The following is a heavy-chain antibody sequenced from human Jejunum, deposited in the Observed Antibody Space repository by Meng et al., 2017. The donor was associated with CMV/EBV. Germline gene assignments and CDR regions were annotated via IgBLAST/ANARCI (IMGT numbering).Heavy chain of an antibody. Sequence: STYSKYVMNGVRRAPSKGLEWVAVISYDGSDNYYANSVKGRFTISRDNSKNTLDLQMNSLRAEDTAVYFCARGRVSYTSWSPQGYWGQGALVTVSS. CDR2: ISYDGSDN. D-gene: IGHD6-6*01. CDR1: STYSKYV. V-gene: IGHV3-30-3*01. CDR3: ARGRVSYTSWSPQGY. J-gene: IGHJ4*02.